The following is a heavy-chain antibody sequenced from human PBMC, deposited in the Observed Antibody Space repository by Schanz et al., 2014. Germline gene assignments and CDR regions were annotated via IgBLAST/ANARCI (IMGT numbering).Heavy chain of an antibody. CDR3: ARERRNADLDY. V-gene: IGHV3-48*01. D-gene: IGHD1-1*01. CDR2: ISGSSRTI. CDR1: GFTFRGYA. J-gene: IGHJ4*02. Sequence: EVQLLESGGGLVQPGGSLRLSCAASGFTFRGYAMSWVRQAPGRGLEWVSYISGSSRTIYYADSMKGRFTISRDNAKNSLYLEMNSLRAEDTALYYCARERRNADLDYWGQGTLVTVSS.